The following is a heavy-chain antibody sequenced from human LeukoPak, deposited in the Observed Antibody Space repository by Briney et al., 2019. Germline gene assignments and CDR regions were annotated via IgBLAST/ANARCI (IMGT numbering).Heavy chain of an antibody. CDR2: INPNSGGT. D-gene: IGHD3-16*02. CDR1: GYTFTGYY. V-gene: IGHV1-2*02. CDR3: ARTYYDYVWGSYPQYYFDY. Sequence: ASVKVSCKASGYTFTGYYMHWVRQAPGQGLEWMGWINPNSGGTNYAQKSQGRVTMTRDTSISTAYMELSRLRSDDTVVYYCARTYYDYVWGSYPQYYFDYWGQGTLVTVSS. J-gene: IGHJ4*02.